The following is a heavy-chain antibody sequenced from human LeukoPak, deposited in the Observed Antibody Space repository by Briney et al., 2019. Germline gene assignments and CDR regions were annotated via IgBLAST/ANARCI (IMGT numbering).Heavy chain of an antibody. Sequence: GGSLRLSCAASGFTFSIYWMHWVRQAPGKGLMWVSRINSDGNNTSYADSVKGRFTISRDNAKNTVYLQMNSLRAEDTAVYYCTRSGLTYGSGSFYTRDYWGQGTLVTVSS. J-gene: IGHJ4*02. CDR1: GFTFSIYW. D-gene: IGHD3-10*01. V-gene: IGHV3-74*01. CDR3: TRSGLTYGSGSFYTRDY. CDR2: INSDGNNT.